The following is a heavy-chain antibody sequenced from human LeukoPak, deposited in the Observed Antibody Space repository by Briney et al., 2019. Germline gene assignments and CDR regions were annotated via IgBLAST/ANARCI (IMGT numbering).Heavy chain of an antibody. CDR3: AKDRQGPNYGFYGDY. Sequence: GGSLRLSCAASGFTFSSYAMSWVRQAPGKGLEWVSAISGSGGSTYYADSVKGRFTTSRDNSKNTLYLQMNSLRAEDTAVYYCAKDRQGPNYGFYGDYWGQGTLVTVSS. CDR1: GFTFSSYA. V-gene: IGHV3-23*01. J-gene: IGHJ4*02. D-gene: IGHD3-10*01. CDR2: ISGSGGST.